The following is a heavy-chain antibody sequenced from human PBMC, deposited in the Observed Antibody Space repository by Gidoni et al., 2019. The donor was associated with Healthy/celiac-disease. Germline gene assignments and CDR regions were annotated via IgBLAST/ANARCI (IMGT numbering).Heavy chain of an antibody. CDR1: GFTFSSYA. D-gene: IGHD1-26*01. J-gene: IGHJ3*02. CDR2: ISGSGGST. V-gene: IGHV3-23*01. CDR3: AKDLTVWRAISHDAFDI. Sequence: EVQLLESGGGLVQPGGSLRLSCAASGFTFSSYAMSWVRQAPGKGLEWVSAISGSGGSTYYAASVKGRFTISRDNSKNTLYLQMNSLRAEDTAVYYCAKDLTVWRAISHDAFDIWGQGTMVTVSS.